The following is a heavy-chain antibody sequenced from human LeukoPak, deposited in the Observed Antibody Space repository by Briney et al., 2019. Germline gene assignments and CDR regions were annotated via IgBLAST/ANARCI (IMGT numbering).Heavy chain of an antibody. J-gene: IGHJ6*02. D-gene: IGHD2-2*01. CDR1: GFTFSSYS. Sequence: PGGSLRLPCAASGFTFSSYSMNWVRQAPGKGLEWVSSISSSSSYIYYADSVKGRFTISRDNAKNSLYLQMNSLRAEDTAVYYCARELVVPAALLEYGMDVWGQGTTVTVSS. V-gene: IGHV3-21*01. CDR2: ISSSSSYI. CDR3: ARELVVPAALLEYGMDV.